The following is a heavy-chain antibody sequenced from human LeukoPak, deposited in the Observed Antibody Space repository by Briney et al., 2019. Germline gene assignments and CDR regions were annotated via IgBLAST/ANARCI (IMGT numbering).Heavy chain of an antibody. Sequence: SETLSLTCTVSGGSISSGDYYWSWIRQPPGKGLEWIGYIYYSGSTYYNPSLKSRVTISVDTSKNQFSLKLSSVTAADTAVYYCARDSVTGTTGPWGQGTLVTVSS. CDR3: ARDSVTGTTGP. CDR2: IYYSGST. CDR1: GGSISSGDYY. V-gene: IGHV4-30-4*08. J-gene: IGHJ5*02. D-gene: IGHD1-7*01.